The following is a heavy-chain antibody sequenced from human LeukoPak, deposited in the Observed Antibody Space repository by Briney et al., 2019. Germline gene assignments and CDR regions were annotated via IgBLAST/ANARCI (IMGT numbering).Heavy chain of an antibody. CDR1: GFTFSSYA. Sequence: QAGGSLRLSCAASGFTFSSYAMSWVRQAPAKGLEWASSINGNGGGSYYIDSVKGRFTVSRDNSENALYLQMNNLRTEHTAVYFWVKGGTADWVVWTHGGQGSLVTVFS. CDR3: VKGGTADWVVWTH. V-gene: IGHV3-23*01. CDR2: INGNGGGS. D-gene: IGHD7-27*01. J-gene: IGHJ4*02.